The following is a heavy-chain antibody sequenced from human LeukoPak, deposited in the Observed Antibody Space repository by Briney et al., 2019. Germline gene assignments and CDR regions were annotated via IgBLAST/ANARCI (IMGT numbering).Heavy chain of an antibody. CDR2: IKQDGSEK. J-gene: IGHJ5*02. Sequence: GGSLRLSCAASGFTFSSYWMSWVRQAPGKGLEWVANIKQDGSEKYYVDSVKGRFTISRDNAKNSLYLQMNSLRAEDTAVYHCARGGVDFWSENWFDPWGQGTLVTVSS. V-gene: IGHV3-7*01. CDR1: GFTFSSYW. CDR3: ARGGVDFWSENWFDP. D-gene: IGHD3-3*01.